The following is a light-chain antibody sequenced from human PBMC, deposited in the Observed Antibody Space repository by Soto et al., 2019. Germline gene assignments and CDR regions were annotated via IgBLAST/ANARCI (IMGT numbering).Light chain of an antibody. V-gene: IGLV3-21*04. J-gene: IGLJ2*01. CDR2: YDN. Sequence: ELTQPPSVSVAPGQTAKITCGGNNIGSESVHWYQQKPGQAPVLVIYYDNDRPSGIPERFSGSNSGNTATLTISGVEAGDEADYYCQVWVDSSDHPVFGGGTKLTVL. CDR3: QVWVDSSDHPV. CDR1: NIGSES.